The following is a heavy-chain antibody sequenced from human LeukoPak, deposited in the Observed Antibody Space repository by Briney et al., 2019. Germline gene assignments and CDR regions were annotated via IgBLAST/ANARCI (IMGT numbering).Heavy chain of an antibody. Sequence: GGSLRLSCAASGFSFSSYWMHWVRQAPGKELVWVARIQYDGSTTNYADSVKGRFTISRDNAKKTLYVQMNSLRAEDTAVYYCARALVAGVTLNALDIWSQGTMVTVSS. D-gene: IGHD2-15*01. J-gene: IGHJ3*02. V-gene: IGHV3-74*01. CDR1: GFSFSSYW. CDR3: ARALVAGVTLNALDI. CDR2: IQYDGSTT.